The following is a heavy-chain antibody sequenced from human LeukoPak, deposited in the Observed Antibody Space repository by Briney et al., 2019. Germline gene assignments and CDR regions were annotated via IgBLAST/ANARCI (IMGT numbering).Heavy chain of an antibody. J-gene: IGHJ5*02. CDR1: GFTFSSYW. CDR3: PQECVDSTGYYYVPNWFDP. V-gene: IGHV3-7*01. CDR2: IKQDGSAK. Sequence: GGSLRLSCVASGFTFSSYWMSWVRQAPGKGLEWVANIKQDGSAKYYVDSVKGRFTISRDNAKNSLYLHMNSLRADDTAVYYCPQECVDSTGYYYVPNWFDPWGQGTLVTVSS. D-gene: IGHD3-22*01.